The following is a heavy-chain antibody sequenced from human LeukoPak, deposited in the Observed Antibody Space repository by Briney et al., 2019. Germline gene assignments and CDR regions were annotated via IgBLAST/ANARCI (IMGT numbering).Heavy chain of an antibody. CDR2: ISGSDGRT. Sequence: GGSLRLSCAASGFTFSNYAMSWVRQAPGKGLEWVSGISGSDGRTYYADSVKGRFTISKDNSKNTLYLQMNTLRAEDTAVYYCAKESAMIGEPLFDYWGQGTLVTVSP. D-gene: IGHD5-12*01. CDR3: AKESAMIGEPLFDY. J-gene: IGHJ4*02. V-gene: IGHV3-23*01. CDR1: GFTFSNYA.